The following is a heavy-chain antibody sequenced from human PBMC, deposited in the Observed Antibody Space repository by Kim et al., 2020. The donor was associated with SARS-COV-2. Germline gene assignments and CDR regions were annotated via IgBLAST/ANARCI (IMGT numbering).Heavy chain of an antibody. V-gene: IGHV6-1*01. Sequence: DYAVSVKSRITINPDTSKNQFSLQLNSVTPEDTAVYYCARDGGSSLGFDYWGQGTLVTVSS. D-gene: IGHD2-2*01. CDR3: ARDGGSSLGFDY. J-gene: IGHJ4*02.